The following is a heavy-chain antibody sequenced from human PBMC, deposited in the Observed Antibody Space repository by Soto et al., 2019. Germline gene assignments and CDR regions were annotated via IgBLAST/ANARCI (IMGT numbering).Heavy chain of an antibody. V-gene: IGHV3-7*05. CDR3: VRNYD. CDR2: IKEDGSEK. D-gene: IGHD3-16*01. CDR1: GFTCSGNW. Sequence: EVQLVESGGDLVQPGGSLRLSWATSGFTCSGNWMSWVRQAPGKGLEWVANIKEDGSEKYYVDSVRGRFTISRDNAKNSLYLQMNRLRAEDSAVYYCVRNYDWGQGTLVSVSP. J-gene: IGHJ4*02.